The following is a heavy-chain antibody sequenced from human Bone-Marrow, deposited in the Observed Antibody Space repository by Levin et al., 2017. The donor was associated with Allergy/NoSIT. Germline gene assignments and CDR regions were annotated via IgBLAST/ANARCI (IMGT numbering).Heavy chain of an antibody. Sequence: LSLTCAASGFTFSDHYMEWVRQAPGKGLEWVGRSRSKADNYDTEYAAPVRGRFTISRDESKNSVFLQMDSLKTEDAAVYYCVRDLTPYYYGMDVWGQGTTVIVSS. CDR1: GFTFSDHY. CDR3: VRDLTPYYYGMDV. V-gene: IGHV3-72*01. CDR2: SRSKADNYDT. J-gene: IGHJ6*02.